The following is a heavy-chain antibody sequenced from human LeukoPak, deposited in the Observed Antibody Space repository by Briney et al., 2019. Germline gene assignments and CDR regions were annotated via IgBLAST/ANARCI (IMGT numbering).Heavy chain of an antibody. D-gene: IGHD3-16*01. Sequence: GGSLRLSCAASGLTFSSYAMSWVRQAPGKGREWVSAISGSGGSTYYADSVKGRFTISRDNSKNTLYLQMNSLRAEDTAVYYCAKGHDYVWGSYDYFDYWGQGPLVTVSS. CDR2: ISGSGGST. CDR1: GLTFSSYA. CDR3: AKGHDYVWGSYDYFDY. J-gene: IGHJ4*02. V-gene: IGHV3-23*01.